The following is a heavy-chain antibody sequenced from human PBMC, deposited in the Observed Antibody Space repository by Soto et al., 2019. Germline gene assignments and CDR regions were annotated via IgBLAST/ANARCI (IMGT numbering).Heavy chain of an antibody. CDR3: ARRYSIFHYYGMDV. D-gene: IGHD3-3*02. J-gene: IGHJ6*02. CDR1: GYSFTSYW. CDR2: IDPSDSYT. Sequence: PGESLKISCKGSGYSFTSYWISWVRQMPGKGLEWMGRIDPSDSYTNYSPSFQGHVTISADKSISTAYLQRSSLKASDTAMYYCARRYSIFHYYGMDVWGQGTTVTVSS. V-gene: IGHV5-10-1*01.